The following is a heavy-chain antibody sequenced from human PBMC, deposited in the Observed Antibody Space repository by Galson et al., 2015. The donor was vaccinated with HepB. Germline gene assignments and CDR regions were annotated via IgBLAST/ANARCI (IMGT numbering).Heavy chain of an antibody. J-gene: IGHJ6*02. V-gene: IGHV1-69*13. CDR1: GGTFSSYA. D-gene: IGHD2-15*01. CDR3: ARGARGGTTGYYYYYGMDV. CDR2: IIPIFGTA. Sequence: SVKVSCKASGGTFSSYAISWVRQAPGQGLEWMGGIIPIFGTANYAQKFQGRVTITADESTSTAYMELSSLGSEDTAVYYCARGARGGTTGYYYYYGMDVWGQGTTVTVSS.